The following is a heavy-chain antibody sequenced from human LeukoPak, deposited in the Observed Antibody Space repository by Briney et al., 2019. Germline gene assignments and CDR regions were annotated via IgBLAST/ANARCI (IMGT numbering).Heavy chain of an antibody. D-gene: IGHD3-3*01. CDR2: IYYSGNT. CDR1: GGSISTYY. V-gene: IGHV4-59*12. J-gene: IGHJ4*02. CDR3: ARDFWSGYLDY. Sequence: KASETLSLTCTVSGGSISTYYWSWIRQPPGKGLEWIGYIYYSGNTNYNPSLKSRVTISVDTSKNQFSLILSSVTAADTAVYYCARDFWSGYLDYWGQGTLVTVSS.